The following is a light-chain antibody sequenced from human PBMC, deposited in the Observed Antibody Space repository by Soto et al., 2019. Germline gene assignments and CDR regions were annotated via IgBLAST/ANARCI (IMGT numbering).Light chain of an antibody. CDR2: GAS. V-gene: IGKV3-20*01. Sequence: ESVLTQSPGTLSLSPWERATLSCRASQSVSSNYLAWYQQKPGQAPRLLIYGASSRATGIPDRFSGSGSGTDFTLTISRLEPEDFAVYYCQQYGSSPWTFGQGTKVDIK. CDR3: QQYGSSPWT. J-gene: IGKJ1*01. CDR1: QSVSSNY.